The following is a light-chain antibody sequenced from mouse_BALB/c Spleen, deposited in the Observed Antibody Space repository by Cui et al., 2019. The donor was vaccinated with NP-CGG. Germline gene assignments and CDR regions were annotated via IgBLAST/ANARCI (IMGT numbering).Light chain of an antibody. V-gene: IGLV1*01. CDR1: TGAVTTSNS. CDR2: GTN. J-gene: IGLJ1*01. CDR3: ALWYSNHWV. Sequence: QAVVTQESALTTSPGETVTLTCRSNTGAVTTSNSANWVQEKPDHLFTGLIGGTNNRAPGVPARFSGSLIGDKAALTITGAQTEDEAIYFCALWYSNHWVFGGGTKLIVL.